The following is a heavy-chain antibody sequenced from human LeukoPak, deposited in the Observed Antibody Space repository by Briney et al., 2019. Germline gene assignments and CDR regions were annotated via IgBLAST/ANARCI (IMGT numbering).Heavy chain of an antibody. CDR3: AXXPGYSALSYFDY. J-gene: IGHJ4*02. Sequence: GGSLRLSCAASGFTVSSDYMSWVRQAPGKGLEWVSVIYSGGSTYYADSVKGRFTISRDNSKNTLYLQMNSLRAEDTAVYYCAXXPGYSALSYFDYWGQGTLVTVSS. V-gene: IGHV3-66*01. CDR1: GFTVSSDY. CDR2: IYSGGST. D-gene: IGHD6-13*01.